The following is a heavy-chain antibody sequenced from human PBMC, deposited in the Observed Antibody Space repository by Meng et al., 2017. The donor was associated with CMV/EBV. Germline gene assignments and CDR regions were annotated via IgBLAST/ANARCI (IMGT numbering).Heavy chain of an antibody. CDR2: INHSGST. CDR1: GGSFSGYC. D-gene: IGHD3-16*01. J-gene: IGHJ4*02. V-gene: IGHV4-34*01. Sequence: VYGGSFSGYCWSWIRQPPGKGLEWIGEINHSGSTNYNPSLKSRVTISVDTSKNQFSLKLSSVIAADTAVYYCARFRWSPAWGAFDYWGQGTLVTVSS. CDR3: ARFRWSPAWGAFDY.